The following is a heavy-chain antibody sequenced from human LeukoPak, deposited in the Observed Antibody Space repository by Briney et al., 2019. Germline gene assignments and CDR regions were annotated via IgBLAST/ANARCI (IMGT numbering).Heavy chain of an antibody. CDR2: ISGSGGST. CDR3: AKDFWFLEWLSFDY. CDR1: GFTFSSYA. V-gene: IGHV3-23*01. D-gene: IGHD3-3*01. J-gene: IGHJ4*02. Sequence: GGSLRLSCAASGFTFSSYAMSWVRQAPGKGLEWVSAISGSGGSTYYADSVKGRFTISRDNSKNTLYLQMNSLRAEDTAEYYCAKDFWFLEWLSFDYWGQGTLVTVSS.